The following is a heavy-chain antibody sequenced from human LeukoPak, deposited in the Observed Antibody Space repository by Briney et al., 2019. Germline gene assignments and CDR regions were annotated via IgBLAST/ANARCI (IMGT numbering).Heavy chain of an antibody. Sequence: SETLFLTCAVYGGSFSGYYWSWIRQPPGKGLEWIGEINHSGSTNYNPSLKSRVTISVDTSKNQFSLKLSSVTAADTAVYYCARGRVVTAIPRGAFDIWGQGTMVTVSS. CDR3: ARGRVVTAIPRGAFDI. CDR1: GGSFSGYY. D-gene: IGHD2-21*02. V-gene: IGHV4-34*01. CDR2: INHSGST. J-gene: IGHJ3*02.